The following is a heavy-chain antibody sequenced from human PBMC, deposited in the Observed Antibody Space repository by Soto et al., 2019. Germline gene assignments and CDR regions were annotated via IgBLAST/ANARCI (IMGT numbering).Heavy chain of an antibody. J-gene: IGHJ4*02. CDR1: GFTFSSYA. CDR2: VSIGGST. D-gene: IGHD2-15*01. CDR3: AKRRGAGGHFDC. V-gene: IGHV3-23*01. Sequence: GGSLRLSCAASGFTFSSYAMGWVRQGPGKGLEWVAVVSIGGSTHYADSVRGRFTISRDNSKNTLSLQMNSLTAEDTAVYFCAKRRGAGGHFDCWGQGTLVTVSS.